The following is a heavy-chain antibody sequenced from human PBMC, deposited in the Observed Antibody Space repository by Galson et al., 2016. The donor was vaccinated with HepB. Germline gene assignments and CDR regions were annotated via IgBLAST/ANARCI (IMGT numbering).Heavy chain of an antibody. CDR3: ARGSITVSGVVTHYNWFDS. D-gene: IGHD3-3*01. J-gene: IGHJ5*01. V-gene: IGHV4-31*03. CDR2: LFHSGST. CDR1: GGSISSGGNS. Sequence: TLSLTCTVSGGSISSGGNSWSWIRQHPEKGLEWIGALFHSGSTYYNPSVKSRVTISLDTSKNEFSLRLSSVIAADTAVYYCARGSITVSGVVTHYNWFDSWGQGTLVTVSS.